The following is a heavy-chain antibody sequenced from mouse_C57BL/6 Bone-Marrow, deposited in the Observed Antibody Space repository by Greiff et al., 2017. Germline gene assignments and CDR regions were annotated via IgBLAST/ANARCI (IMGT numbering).Heavy chain of an antibody. CDR1: GYTFTDYE. D-gene: IGHD1-1*01. CDR2: IDPETGGT. Sequence: VQLQQSGAELVRPGASVTLSCKASGYTFTDYEMHWVKQTPVHGLEWIGAIDPETGGTAYNQKFKGKAILTADKSSSTAYMELRSLTSEDSAVYYCTRSHCGSIPRWYFDVWGTGTTVSVSS. CDR3: TRSHCGSIPRWYFDV. V-gene: IGHV1-15*01. J-gene: IGHJ1*03.